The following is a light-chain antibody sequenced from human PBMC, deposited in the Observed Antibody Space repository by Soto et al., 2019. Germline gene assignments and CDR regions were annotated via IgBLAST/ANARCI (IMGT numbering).Light chain of an antibody. J-gene: IGLJ1*01. CDR2: GNN. CDR3: QSYDSSLSGYV. V-gene: IGLV1-40*01. Sequence: QSVLTQPPSVSGAPGQRVTISCTGSSANIGAAYNVDWYQQLPGTAPQLLISGNNNRPSGVPARFSGSKSGTSASLAIAGLQAEVEGDYYCQSYDSSLSGYVFGTGTNVTVL. CDR1: SANIGAAYN.